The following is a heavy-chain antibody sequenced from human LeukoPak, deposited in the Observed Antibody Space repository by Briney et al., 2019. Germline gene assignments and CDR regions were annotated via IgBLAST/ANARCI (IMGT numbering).Heavy chain of an antibody. J-gene: IGHJ4*02. CDR2: IYYSGST. CDR1: GVSISSSSYY. D-gene: IGHD1-14*01. CDR3: ARRPRQTRDFDY. Sequence: PSETLSLTCTVSGVSISSSSYYWGWIRQPPGKGLEWIGSIYYSGSTYYNPSLKSRVTISVDTSKNQFSLKLSSVTAADTAVYYCARRPRQTRDFDYWGQGTLVTVSS. V-gene: IGHV4-39*01.